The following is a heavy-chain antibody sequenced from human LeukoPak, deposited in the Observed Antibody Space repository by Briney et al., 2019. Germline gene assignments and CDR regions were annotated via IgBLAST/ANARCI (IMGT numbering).Heavy chain of an antibody. Sequence: ASVKVSCKASGYTFTSYAMHWVRQAPGQRLEWMGWINTGNGNTKYSQEFQGRVTITRDTSANTAYMELSSLRSGDMAVYYCARTVRYSSGALTDLLPYYFDYWGQGTLVTVSS. CDR1: GYTFTSYA. V-gene: IGHV1-3*03. CDR2: INTGNGNT. CDR3: ARTVRYSSGALTDLLPYYFDY. D-gene: IGHD6-19*01. J-gene: IGHJ4*02.